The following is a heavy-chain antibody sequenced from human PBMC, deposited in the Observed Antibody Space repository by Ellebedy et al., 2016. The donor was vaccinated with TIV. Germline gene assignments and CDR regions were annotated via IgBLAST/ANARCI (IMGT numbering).Heavy chain of an antibody. D-gene: IGHD6-19*01. CDR3: VRRGGWSGAFDI. J-gene: IGHJ3*02. CDR1: GGSISKTSYY. Sequence: MPSETLSLTCIVFGGSISKTSYYRGWIRQSPGKGLEWLGNIYYSGTTYISPSLKSRASISVDASNNQFSLKLSSVTAADTAVYYCVRRGGWSGAFDIWGQGTMITVSS. CDR2: IYYSGTT. V-gene: IGHV4-39*01.